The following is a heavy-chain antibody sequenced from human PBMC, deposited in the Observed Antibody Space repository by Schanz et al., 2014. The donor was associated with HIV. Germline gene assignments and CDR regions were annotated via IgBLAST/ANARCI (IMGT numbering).Heavy chain of an antibody. Sequence: VQLVESGGGVVQPGTSLRLSCAASGFSFSIFGMHWVRQSPGKGLVWVSRIKSDGSSTSYADSVKGRFTISRDNAKNTLYLQMNSLRAEDTAVYYCAKCPTMVRGTGMDVWGQGTTVTVSS. D-gene: IGHD3-10*01. CDR2: IKSDGSST. CDR1: GFSFSIFG. V-gene: IGHV3-74*02. CDR3: AKCPTMVRGTGMDV. J-gene: IGHJ6*02.